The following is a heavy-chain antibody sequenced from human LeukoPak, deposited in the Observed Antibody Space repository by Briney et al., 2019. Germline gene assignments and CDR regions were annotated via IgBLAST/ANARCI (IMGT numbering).Heavy chain of an antibody. D-gene: IGHD6-19*01. CDR1: GGSFSGYY. CDR3: ARDYSSGWDDAFDI. V-gene: IGHV4-59*01. J-gene: IGHJ3*02. CDR2: IYYSGST. Sequence: SETLSLTCAVYGGSFSGYYWSWIRQPPGKGLEWIGYIYYSGSTNYNPSLKSRVTISVDTSKNQFSLKLSSVTAADTAVYYCARDYSSGWDDAFDIWGQGTMVTVSS.